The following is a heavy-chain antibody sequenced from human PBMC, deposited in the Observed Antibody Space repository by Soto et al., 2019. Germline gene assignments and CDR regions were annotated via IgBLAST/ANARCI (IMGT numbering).Heavy chain of an antibody. Sequence: EVQLVESGGGLVQPGGSLRLSCAASGFVLSSYSISWVRQAPGKGLEWVSYIGTCTRSRYYADSVKGRFTISRANGKNSLFLQMNRRRAGDTALYYCARSYSYGLVYWGQGTRVTGSS. CDR2: IGTCTRSR. V-gene: IGHV3-48*01. D-gene: IGHD5-18*01. J-gene: IGHJ4*02. CDR1: GFVLSSYS. CDR3: ARSYSYGLVY.